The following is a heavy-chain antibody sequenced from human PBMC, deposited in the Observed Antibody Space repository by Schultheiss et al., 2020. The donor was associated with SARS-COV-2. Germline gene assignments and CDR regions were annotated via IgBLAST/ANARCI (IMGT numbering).Heavy chain of an antibody. D-gene: IGHD2-2*01. CDR3: ARGPPYLYYYYYGMDV. CDR1: GGSISSYY. V-gene: IGHV4-39*01. Sequence: SETLSLTCTVSGGSISSYYWSWIRQPPGKGLEWIGSIYYSGSTYYNPSLKSRVTISVDTSKNQFSLKLSSVTAADTAVYYCARGPPYLYYYYYGMDVWGQGTTVTVSS. CDR2: IYYSGST. J-gene: IGHJ6*02.